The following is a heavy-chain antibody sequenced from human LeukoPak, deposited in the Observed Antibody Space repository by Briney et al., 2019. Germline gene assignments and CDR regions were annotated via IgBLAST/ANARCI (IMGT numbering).Heavy chain of an antibody. V-gene: IGHV3-74*01. D-gene: IGHD3-22*01. CDR1: GFTFSSYW. J-gene: IGHJ1*01. CDR2: IKSDGKT. Sequence: GGSLRLPCAASGFTFSSYWMHWVRQAPGKGLVWVSRIKSDGKTNYADSVKGRFTISRDNAKNTVSLQMNSLRAEDTGVYYCARAPSEIGGYYPEYFRHWGQGTLVTVSS. CDR3: ARAPSEIGGYYPEYFRH.